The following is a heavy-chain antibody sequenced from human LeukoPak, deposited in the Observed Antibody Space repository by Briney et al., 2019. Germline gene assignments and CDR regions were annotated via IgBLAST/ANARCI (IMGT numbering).Heavy chain of an antibody. CDR2: IKQDGSKK. J-gene: IGHJ4*02. V-gene: IGHV3-7*04. CDR3: TRVGYIDEGIDY. Sequence: GGPLRLSCVASGFPFSSYWMTWVRQAPGKGLEWVANIKQDGSKKSYVDSVKGRFTISRDNAKNSLYLQMNSLRAEDTAIYYCTRVGYIDEGIDYWGQGTLVTVSS. CDR1: GFPFSSYW. D-gene: IGHD5-24*01.